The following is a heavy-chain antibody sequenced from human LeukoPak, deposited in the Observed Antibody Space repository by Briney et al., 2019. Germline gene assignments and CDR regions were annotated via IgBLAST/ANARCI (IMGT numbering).Heavy chain of an antibody. CDR1: GFTFFRYS. CDR2: ISGTSTYI. Sequence: KAGGSLRLSCAASGFTFFRYSMNWFRQAPGKGLEWVSTISGTSTYIYYAESVKGRFTISRDNTNNSVYLQMNSLRAEDTAVYYCARGGTSTSCCNNWFDPWGQGTLVTVSS. V-gene: IGHV3-21*01. D-gene: IGHD2-2*01. J-gene: IGHJ5*02. CDR3: ARGGTSTSCCNNWFDP.